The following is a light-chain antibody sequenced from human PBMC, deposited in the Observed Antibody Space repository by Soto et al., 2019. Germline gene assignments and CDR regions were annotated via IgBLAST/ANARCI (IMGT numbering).Light chain of an antibody. V-gene: IGKV1-39*01. CDR1: QSIKNC. Sequence: DIQMTQSPSSLSASVGDRVTITCRASQSIKNCLSWFQQKPGQAPKLLIYAASSLQSGVPSRFSGSGSGTDFILTIDSLQPEDFATYFCHQTYIAPATFGQGTKVGVK. CDR3: HQTYIAPAT. J-gene: IGKJ1*01. CDR2: AAS.